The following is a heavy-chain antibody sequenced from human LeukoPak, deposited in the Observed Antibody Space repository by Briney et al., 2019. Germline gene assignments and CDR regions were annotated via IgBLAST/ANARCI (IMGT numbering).Heavy chain of an antibody. Sequence: PGGSLRLSCAASGFTFDDYGMHWVRQAPGKGLEWVSLITWNGGITYYADSVKGRFIISRDNSKNSLYLQMNSLRTEDTALYYCAKDRAAAGQYYFDYWGQGTLVTVSS. CDR1: GFTFDDYG. V-gene: IGHV3-43*01. CDR3: AKDRAAAGQYYFDY. D-gene: IGHD6-13*01. J-gene: IGHJ4*02. CDR2: ITWNGGIT.